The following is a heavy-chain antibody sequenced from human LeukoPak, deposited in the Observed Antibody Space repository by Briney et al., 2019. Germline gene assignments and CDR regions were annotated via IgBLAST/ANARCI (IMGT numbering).Heavy chain of an antibody. CDR2: IIPILGIA. J-gene: IGHJ6*02. CDR1: GGTFSIYA. Sequence: GASVKVSCKASGGTFSIYAISWVRQAPGQGLEWMGRIIPILGIANYAQKFQGRVTITADKSTSTAYMELSSLRSEDTAVYYCARDGLDRQTMVRGVSDYYYYYGMDVWGQGTTVTVSS. CDR3: ARDGLDRQTMVRGVSDYYYYYGMDV. V-gene: IGHV1-69*04. D-gene: IGHD3-10*01.